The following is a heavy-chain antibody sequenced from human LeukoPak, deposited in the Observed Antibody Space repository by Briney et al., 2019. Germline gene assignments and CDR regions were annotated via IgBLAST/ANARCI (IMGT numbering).Heavy chain of an antibody. CDR3: AKDRTFRGLMARYFDY. V-gene: IGHV3-23*01. J-gene: IGHJ4*02. D-gene: IGHD3-16*01. Sequence: PGGSLRLSCAASGFTFSNYAMTWVRQAPGKGLEWVSSISDDGDRTYYADSVKGRFTISRDNSKNTLYLQMNSLRAEDTAVYYCAKDRTFRGLMARYFDYWGQGTLVPVSS. CDR1: GFTFSNYA. CDR2: ISDDGDRT.